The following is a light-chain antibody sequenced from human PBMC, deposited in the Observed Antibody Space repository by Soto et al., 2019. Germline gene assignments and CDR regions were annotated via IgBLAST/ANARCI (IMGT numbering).Light chain of an antibody. Sequence: DFVMTQSPLSLPVTPGEPASISCRSSQSLLHSNGYNYLDWYLQKPGQSTQXLIYLGSNRASGVPDRFSGSGSGTDFTITISSLQPEDFETYYCQQYNSFPLTFGQGTRLDIK. CDR1: QSLLHSNGYNY. V-gene: IGKV2-28*01. J-gene: IGKJ5*01. CDR3: QQYNSFPLT. CDR2: LGS.